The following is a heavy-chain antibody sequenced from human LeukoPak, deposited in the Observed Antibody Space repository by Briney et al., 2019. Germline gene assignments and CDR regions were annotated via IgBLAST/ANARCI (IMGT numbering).Heavy chain of an antibody. V-gene: IGHV4-30-2*01. Sequence: SQTLSLTCTVSGGSISSGGYYWSWIRQPPGKGLEWIGYIYHSGSTYYNPSLKSRVTISVDRSKNQFSLKLSSVTAADTAVYYCARDWKEMATITGGYFDLWGRGTLVTVSS. J-gene: IGHJ2*01. CDR2: IYHSGST. CDR1: GGSISSGGYY. CDR3: ARDWKEMATITGGYFDL. D-gene: IGHD5-24*01.